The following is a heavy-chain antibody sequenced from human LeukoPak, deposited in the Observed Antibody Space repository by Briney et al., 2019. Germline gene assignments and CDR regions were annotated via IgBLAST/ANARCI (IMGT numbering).Heavy chain of an antibody. CDR1: GFIFSNYG. D-gene: IGHD3-10*01. CDR3: AREGQGSEY. J-gene: IGHJ4*02. Sequence: PGGSLRLSCAASGFIFSNYGMTWVRQAPGKGLEWVAVISYDGSNKYYADSVKGRFTISRDNAKNSLYLQMNSLRAEDTAVYYCAREGQGSEYWGQGTLVTVSS. V-gene: IGHV3-30*03. CDR2: ISYDGSNK.